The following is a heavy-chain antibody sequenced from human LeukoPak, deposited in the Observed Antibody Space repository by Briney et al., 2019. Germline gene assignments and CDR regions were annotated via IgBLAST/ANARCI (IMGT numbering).Heavy chain of an antibody. V-gene: IGHV3-23*01. J-gene: IGHJ4*02. CDR3: AKDALISYRGAWSQSDY. CDR1: GFTFSSYA. CDR2: ISGSGGNT. Sequence: GGSLRLSCAASGFTFSSYAMSWVRQAPGKGLEWVSGISGSGGNTYYVDSVKGRFTISRDNSRNTLYLQMNKLRAEDTAVYYCAKDALISYRGAWSQSDYWGQGTLVTVSS. D-gene: IGHD2/OR15-2a*01.